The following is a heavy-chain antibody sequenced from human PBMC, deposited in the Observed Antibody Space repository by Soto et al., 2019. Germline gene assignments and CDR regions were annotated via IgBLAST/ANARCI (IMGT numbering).Heavy chain of an antibody. CDR3: TTGEQNYDFWSGYSNYYFDY. CDR1: GFTFSNAW. Sequence: GGSLRLSCAASGFTFSNAWMNWVRQAPGKGLEWVGRIKSKTDGGTTDYAAPVKGRFTISRDDSKNTLYLQMNRLKTEDTAVYYCTTGEQNYDFWSGYSNYYFDYWGQGTLVTVSS. V-gene: IGHV3-15*07. J-gene: IGHJ4*02. CDR2: IKSKTDGGTT. D-gene: IGHD3-3*01.